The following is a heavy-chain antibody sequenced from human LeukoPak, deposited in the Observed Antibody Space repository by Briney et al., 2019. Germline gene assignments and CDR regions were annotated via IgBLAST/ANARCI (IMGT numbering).Heavy chain of an antibody. Sequence: PSETLSLTCTVSGGSISSHYWTWIRQPPGKGLEWIGYIYHTGSTKCSPSLKSRVTMSVDTSKNQFSLRLSSVTAADTAVYYCVALGDYAPIGLDYWGQGTLVTVSS. V-gene: IGHV4-59*08. D-gene: IGHD4-17*01. CDR2: IYHTGST. CDR3: VALGDYAPIGLDY. J-gene: IGHJ4*02. CDR1: GGSISSHY.